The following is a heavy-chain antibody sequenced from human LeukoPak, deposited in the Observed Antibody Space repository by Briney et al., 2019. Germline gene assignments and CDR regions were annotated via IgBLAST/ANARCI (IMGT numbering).Heavy chain of an antibody. CDR2: INPNSGGT. Sequence: ASVKVSCKASGYTFTGYYMHWVRQAPGHGLEWMGWINPNSGGTNYAQKFQGRVTMTRDTSISTAYMELSRLRSDDTAVYYCARVCRGRYYCGMDVWGQGTTVTVSS. D-gene: IGHD5-24*01. CDR3: ARVCRGRYYCGMDV. J-gene: IGHJ6*02. V-gene: IGHV1-2*02. CDR1: GYTFTGYY.